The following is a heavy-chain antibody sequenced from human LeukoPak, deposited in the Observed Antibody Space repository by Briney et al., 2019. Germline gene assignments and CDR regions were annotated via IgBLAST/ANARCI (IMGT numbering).Heavy chain of an antibody. V-gene: IGHV4-59*01. Sequence: SETLSLTCTVSGGSISSYYWSWIRQPPGKGLEWIGFIYYSGSTNYNPSLKSRVIISVDTSKNHFSLMLSSATAADTAVYYCARGNIAVAGTLEYWGQGTLVTVSS. CDR3: ARGNIAVAGTLEY. CDR2: IYYSGST. D-gene: IGHD6-13*01. J-gene: IGHJ4*02. CDR1: GGSISSYY.